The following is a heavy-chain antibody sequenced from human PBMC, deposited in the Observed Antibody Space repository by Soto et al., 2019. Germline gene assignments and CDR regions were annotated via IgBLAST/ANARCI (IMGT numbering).Heavy chain of an antibody. Sequence: SETLSLTCTVSGGSISSGDYYWSWIRQPPGKGLEWIGYIYYSGSTKYNPSLKSRVTISVDTSKNQISLKLSSVTAADTAVYYCARKVYIGYSSGWFDYWGQGTLVTVSS. CDR3: ARKVYIGYSSGWFDY. V-gene: IGHV4-61*08. CDR1: GGSISSGDYY. D-gene: IGHD6-19*01. CDR2: IYYSGST. J-gene: IGHJ4*02.